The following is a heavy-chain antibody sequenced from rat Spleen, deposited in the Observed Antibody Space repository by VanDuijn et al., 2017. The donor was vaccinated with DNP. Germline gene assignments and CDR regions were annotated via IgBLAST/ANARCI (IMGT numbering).Heavy chain of an antibody. D-gene: IGHD1-11*01. J-gene: IGHJ2*01. V-gene: IGHV5-7*01. Sequence: EVQLVESGGGLVQPGRSLKLSCAASGFTFSDHNMAWVRQAPKKGLEWVASISYDGRGTYYRDSVKGRFTITRDNAKSTLYLQMDSLRSEDTATYYCTKAGGYSPWYFDYWGQGVMVTVSS. CDR2: ISYDGRGT. CDR3: TKAGGYSPWYFDY. CDR1: GFTFSDHN.